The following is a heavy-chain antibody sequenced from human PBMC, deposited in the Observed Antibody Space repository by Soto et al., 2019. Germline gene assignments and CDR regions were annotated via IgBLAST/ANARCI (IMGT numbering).Heavy chain of an antibody. Sequence: SETLSLTCSVSGGSISSDSYYWGWIRQPPGKGLEWIGSFYSGSTYYNPSLKSRVTVSEDTSKNELSLKLSSVTAADTAVYYFARHRQWELTLFDYWAQRTLVTGSS. J-gene: IGHJ4*02. D-gene: IGHD1-26*01. CDR2: FYSGST. CDR1: GGSISSDSYY. V-gene: IGHV4-39*01. CDR3: ARHRQWELTLFDY.